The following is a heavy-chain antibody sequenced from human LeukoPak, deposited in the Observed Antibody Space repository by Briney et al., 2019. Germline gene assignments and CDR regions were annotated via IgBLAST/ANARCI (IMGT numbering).Heavy chain of an antibody. D-gene: IGHD3-10*01. CDR2: IYSRGGT. CDR3: ARDRGPRTGFMVREAYDY. CDR1: GFSVSNNY. J-gene: IGHJ4*02. Sequence: GGSLRLSCAVSGFSVSNNYMNWVRQAPGKGLEWVSLIYSRGGTSYADSVKGRFTISRDSSKNTLYLQMSSLRAEDTAVYYCARDRGPRTGFMVREAYDYWGQGTLVAVSS. V-gene: IGHV3-53*01.